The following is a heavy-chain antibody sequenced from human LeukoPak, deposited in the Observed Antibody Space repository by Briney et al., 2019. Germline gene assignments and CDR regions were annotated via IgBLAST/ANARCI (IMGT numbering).Heavy chain of an antibody. J-gene: IGHJ5*02. CDR2: IYPGDSDT. CDR1: GYSFTSYW. V-gene: IGHV5-51*01. Sequence: GESLKISCKGSGYSFTSYWIGWVRQMPGKGLEWMGIIYPGDSDTRYSPSFQGQVTISADKSISTAYLQWSSLKDSDTAMYYCARQVAAAGTVNWFDPWGQGTLVLVSA. CDR3: ARQVAAAGTVNWFDP. D-gene: IGHD6-13*01.